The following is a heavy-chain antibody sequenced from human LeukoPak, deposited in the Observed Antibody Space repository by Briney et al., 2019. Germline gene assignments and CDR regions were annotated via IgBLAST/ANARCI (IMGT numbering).Heavy chain of an antibody. V-gene: IGHV4-61*02. D-gene: IGHD5-18*01. J-gene: IGHJ2*01. CDR1: GGSISSSSYY. Sequence: PSETLSLTCTVSGGSISSSSYYWGWIRQPAGKGLEWIGRLGTSGSPNYNPSLKSRVTMSVDTSKNQLSLKLSSVTGADTAVYYCARTRDTALNYFDVWGRGTLVTVSS. CDR3: ARTRDTALNYFDV. CDR2: LGTSGSP.